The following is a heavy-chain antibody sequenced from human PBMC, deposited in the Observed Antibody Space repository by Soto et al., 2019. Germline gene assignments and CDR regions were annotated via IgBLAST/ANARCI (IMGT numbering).Heavy chain of an antibody. Sequence: SETQSLTCAVYGGSFSGYYWSWIRQPPGKGLEWIGEINHSGSTNYNPSLKSRVTISVDTSKNQFSLKLSSVTAADTAVYYCARALDPWGQGTLVTVSS. J-gene: IGHJ5*02. CDR2: INHSGST. CDR1: GGSFSGYY. CDR3: ARALDP. V-gene: IGHV4-34*01.